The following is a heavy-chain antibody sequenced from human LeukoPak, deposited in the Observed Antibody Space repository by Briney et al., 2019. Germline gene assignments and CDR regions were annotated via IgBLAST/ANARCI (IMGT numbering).Heavy chain of an antibody. V-gene: IGHV1-18*01. CDR3: AREKGVRVTYYYDSSGLDY. Sequence: ASVKVSCKASGYTFTSYDINWVRQAPGQGLEWMGWISAYNGNTNYAQKLQGRVTMTTDTSTSTAYMELRSLRSDDTAVYYCAREKGVRVTYYYDSSGLDYWGQGTLVTVSS. D-gene: IGHD3-22*01. CDR2: ISAYNGNT. J-gene: IGHJ4*02. CDR1: GYTFTSYD.